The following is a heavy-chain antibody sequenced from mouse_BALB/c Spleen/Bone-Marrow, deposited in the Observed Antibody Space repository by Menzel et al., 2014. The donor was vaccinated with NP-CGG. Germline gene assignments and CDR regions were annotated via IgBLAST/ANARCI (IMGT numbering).Heavy chain of an antibody. J-gene: IGHJ2*01. Sequence: EVELMESGGGLVQPGGSLRLSCATSGFTFXDYYMNWVRQPPGKALEWLGFIRNKANGYTTEYSASVKGRFTISRDNSQNILYLQMNTLRAEDSATYYCARDKGRVFFDYWGQGTTLTVSS. CDR1: GFTFXDYY. CDR3: ARDKGRVFFDY. V-gene: IGHV7-3*02. CDR2: IRNKANGYTT.